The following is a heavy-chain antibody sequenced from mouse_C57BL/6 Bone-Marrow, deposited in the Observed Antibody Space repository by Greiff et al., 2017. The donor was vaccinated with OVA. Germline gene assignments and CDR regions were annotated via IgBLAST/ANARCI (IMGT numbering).Heavy chain of an antibody. CDR1: GYTFTSYW. J-gene: IGHJ3*01. Sequence: VQLQQPGAELVIPGASVKLSCKASGYTFTSYWMHWVKQRPGQGLEWIGEIDPSDSYTNYNQKFKGKSTLTVDKSSSTAYMQLSSLTSEDSAVYYCATYYGSSPVFAYWGQGTLVTVSA. CDR3: ATYYGSSPVFAY. D-gene: IGHD1-1*01. CDR2: IDPSDSYT. V-gene: IGHV1-69*01.